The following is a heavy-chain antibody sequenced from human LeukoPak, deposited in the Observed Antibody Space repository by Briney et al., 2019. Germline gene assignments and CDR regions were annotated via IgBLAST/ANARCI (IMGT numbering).Heavy chain of an antibody. D-gene: IGHD3-22*01. V-gene: IGHV3-23*01. CDR3: AKGTYYYDSADYFDY. Sequence: GGSLRLSCAASGFTFSSYAMSWVRQAPGKGLEWVSTLSGSGGNTYYADSVKGRVTISRDNSKNTLYLQMNSLRAEDTAVYHCAKGTYYYDSADYFDYWGQGTLVTVSS. J-gene: IGHJ4*02. CDR2: LSGSGGNT. CDR1: GFTFSSYA.